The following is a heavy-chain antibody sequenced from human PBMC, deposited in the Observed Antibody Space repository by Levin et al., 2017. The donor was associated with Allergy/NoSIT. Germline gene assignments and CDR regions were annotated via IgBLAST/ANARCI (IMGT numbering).Heavy chain of an antibody. V-gene: IGHV4-59*01. CDR1: GGSISSYY. Sequence: SQTLSLTCTVSGGSISSYYWSWIRQPPGKGLEWIGYIYYSGSTNYNPSLKSRVTISVDTSKNQFSLKLSSVTAADTAVYYCAVTIALYSYGTFDYWGQGTLVTVSS. D-gene: IGHD5-18*01. CDR2: IYYSGST. CDR3: AVTIALYSYGTFDY. J-gene: IGHJ4*02.